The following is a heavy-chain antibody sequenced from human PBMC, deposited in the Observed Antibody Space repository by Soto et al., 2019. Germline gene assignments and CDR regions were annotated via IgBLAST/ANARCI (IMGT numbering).Heavy chain of an antibody. CDR2: ISAYNGNT. Sequence: ASVKGSCKASGYTFTSYGISWVRQAPGQGLEWMGWISAYNGNTNYAQKLQGRVTMTTDTSTSTAYMELRSLRSDDTAVYYCAREVIIPAAMYYFDYWGQGTLVTXSS. V-gene: IGHV1-18*01. CDR3: AREVIIPAAMYYFDY. J-gene: IGHJ4*02. CDR1: GYTFTSYG. D-gene: IGHD2-2*01.